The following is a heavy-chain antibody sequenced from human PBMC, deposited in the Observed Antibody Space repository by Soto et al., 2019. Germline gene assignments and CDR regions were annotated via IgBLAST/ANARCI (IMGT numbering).Heavy chain of an antibody. D-gene: IGHD6-13*01. V-gene: IGHV5-10-1*01. J-gene: IGHJ4*02. CDR3: ARHASSSSWYDY. CDR1: GYSFTSYW. CDR2: IDPSDSYT. Sequence: PGESLKISCKGSGYSFTSYWISWVRQMPGKGLEWMGRIDPSDSYTNYSPSFQGHVTISADKSISTAYLQWSSLKASDTAMYYCARHASSSSWYDYWGQGPLVAVSS.